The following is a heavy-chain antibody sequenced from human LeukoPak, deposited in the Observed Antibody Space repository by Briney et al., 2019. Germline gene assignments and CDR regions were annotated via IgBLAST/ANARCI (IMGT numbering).Heavy chain of an antibody. CDR1: GGSISSGSYY. D-gene: IGHD6-13*01. V-gene: IGHV4-61*02. Sequence: PSETLSLTCTVSGGSISSGSYYWSWIRQPAGKGLEWIGRIYTSGSTNYNPSLKSRVTISVDTSKNQFSLKLSSVTAADTAVYYCARARSYSSPRPGVYYFD. CDR2: IYTSGST. CDR3: ARARSYSSPRPGVYYFD. J-gene: IGHJ4*01.